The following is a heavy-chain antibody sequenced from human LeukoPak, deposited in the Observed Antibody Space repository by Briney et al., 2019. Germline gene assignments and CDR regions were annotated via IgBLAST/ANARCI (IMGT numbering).Heavy chain of an antibody. V-gene: IGHV3-23*01. D-gene: IGHD2-8*01. J-gene: IGHJ4*02. CDR2: ISGSGGST. CDR3: AKDRYCTNDVCHGDFDY. CDR1: GFIFSSYA. Sequence: GGSLRLSCAVSGFIFSSYAMSWVRQAPGKGLEWVSTISGSGGSTYYADSVKGRFTISRDNSKNTVYLQMNSLRAEDTAVYYCAKDRYCTNDVCHGDFDYWGQGTLVTVSS.